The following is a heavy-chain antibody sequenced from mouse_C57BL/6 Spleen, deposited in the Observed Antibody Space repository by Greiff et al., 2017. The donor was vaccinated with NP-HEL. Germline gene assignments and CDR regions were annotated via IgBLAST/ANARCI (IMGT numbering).Heavy chain of an antibody. J-gene: IGHJ2*01. CDR1: GYAFSSSW. V-gene: IGHV1-82*01. CDR2: IYPGDGDT. D-gene: IGHD2-3*01. CDR3: ASKNDGYPYYFDY. Sequence: QVQLQQSGPELVKPGASVKISCKASGYAFSSSWMNWVKQRPGKGLEWIGRIYPGDGDTNYNGKFKGKATLTADKSSSTAYMQLSSLTSEDSAVYFCASKNDGYPYYFDYWGQGTTLTVSS.